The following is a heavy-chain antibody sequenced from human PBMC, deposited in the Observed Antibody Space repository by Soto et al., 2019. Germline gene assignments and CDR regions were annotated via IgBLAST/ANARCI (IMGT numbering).Heavy chain of an antibody. CDR2: IYPGDSDT. Sequence: PGESLKISCKGSGYSFTSYWIGWVRQMPGKGLEWMGIIYPGDSDTRYSPSFQGQVTLLADKSISTAYLQWSSLKASDIAIYYFARSFGDHLYLFDFWGQGSLVIVSS. CDR1: GYSFTSYW. V-gene: IGHV5-51*01. CDR3: ARSFGDHLYLFDF. D-gene: IGHD3-16*01. J-gene: IGHJ4*02.